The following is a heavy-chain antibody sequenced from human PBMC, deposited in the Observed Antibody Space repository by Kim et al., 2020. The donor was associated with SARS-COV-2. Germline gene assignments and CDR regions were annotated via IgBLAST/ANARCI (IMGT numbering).Heavy chain of an antibody. J-gene: IGHJ4*02. Sequence: GGSLRLSCVASGFTFGTYGMHWVRQAPGKGPEWVAAISGDGRDTYYGDSVSGRFTISRDNSKNTLYLQMHSLRAEDTALFYCVRGATTARQHFDCQGQ. D-gene: IGHD6-6*01. CDR1: GFTFGTYG. V-gene: IGHV3-30*03. CDR3: VRGATTARQHFDC. CDR2: ISGDGRDT.